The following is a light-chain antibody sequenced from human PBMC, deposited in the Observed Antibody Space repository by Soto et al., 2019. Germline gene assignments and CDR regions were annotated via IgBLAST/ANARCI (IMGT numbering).Light chain of an antibody. CDR3: QQYNNWPPDRT. J-gene: IGKJ1*01. CDR1: QSVGSN. Sequence: EIVMTQSPATLSVSPGERATLSCRASQSVGSNLAWYQQKPGQAPRLLIYGASTRATGIPARFSGSGSGTEFTLPLSSLQSEDFAIYFCQQYNNWPPDRTFGQGTQVEIK. V-gene: IGKV3-15*01. CDR2: GAS.